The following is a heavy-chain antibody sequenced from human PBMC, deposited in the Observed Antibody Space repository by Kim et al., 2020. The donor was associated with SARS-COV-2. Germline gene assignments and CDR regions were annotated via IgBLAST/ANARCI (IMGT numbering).Heavy chain of an antibody. CDR1: GFLFSNCG. D-gene: IGHD3-10*01. CDR2: ISFDGSNK. V-gene: IGHV3-30*18. Sequence: GGSLRLSCAASGFLFSNCGMHWVRQAPGKGLEWVAVISFDGSNKYYADSVKGRFTLSRDNSKNTVYLQMNSLRGEDTAVYYCAKDVQDLRYYYGMDVWGQGTTVTVSS. CDR3: AKDVQDLRYYYGMDV. J-gene: IGHJ6*02.